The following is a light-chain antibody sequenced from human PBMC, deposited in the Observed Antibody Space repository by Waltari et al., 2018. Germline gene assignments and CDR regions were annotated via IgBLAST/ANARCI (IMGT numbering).Light chain of an antibody. CDR3: MQALETIFT. J-gene: IGKJ3*01. Sequence: DIVMTQSPLSLYVIPGEPASISCRPSQSLLNSNGYTYLDWYLQKPGQSPQLLIYLGSYRASGVPDRFSGSGSGTDFTLKISRVEAEDVGVYYCMQALETIFTFGPGTKVDIK. V-gene: IGKV2-28*01. CDR1: QSLLNSNGYTY. CDR2: LGS.